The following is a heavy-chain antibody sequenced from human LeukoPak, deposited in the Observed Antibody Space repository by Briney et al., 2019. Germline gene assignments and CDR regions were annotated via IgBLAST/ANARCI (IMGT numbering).Heavy chain of an antibody. D-gene: IGHD3-16*02. Sequence: ASVKVSCKASGYTFTNYAMHWVRQAPGQRLEWMGWINAGNGNTKYSQKLQGRVTMTTDTSTSTAYMELRSLRSDDTAVYYCARLGELSLYEFDYWGQGTLVTVSS. CDR1: GYTFTNYA. CDR2: INAGNGNT. V-gene: IGHV1-3*01. CDR3: ARLGELSLYEFDY. J-gene: IGHJ4*02.